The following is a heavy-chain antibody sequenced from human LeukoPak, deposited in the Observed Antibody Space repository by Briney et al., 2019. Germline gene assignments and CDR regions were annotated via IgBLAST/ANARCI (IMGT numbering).Heavy chain of an antibody. D-gene: IGHD1-14*01. CDR1: GFTFDDYA. V-gene: IGHV3-64*01. CDR3: AREEPAGSTDS. CDR2: ISGDGGQT. Sequence: PGGSLRLSCAASGFTFDDYAMHWVRQAPGKGLESVSAISGDGGQTYYANSVKGRFTISRDNSKNTLYLQMGSLRDEDTAMYYCAREEPAGSTDSWGQGTLVTVSS. J-gene: IGHJ4*02.